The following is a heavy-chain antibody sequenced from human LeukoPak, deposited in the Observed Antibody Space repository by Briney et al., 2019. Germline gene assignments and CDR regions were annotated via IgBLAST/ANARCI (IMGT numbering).Heavy chain of an antibody. V-gene: IGHV3-23*01. CDR2: ISGSGGST. J-gene: IGHJ4*02. Sequence: GGSLRLSCAASGFTFSSYAMSWVRPAPGKGLEWVSAISGSGGSTYYADSVKGRFTISRDNSKNTLYLQMNSLRAEDTAVYYCAKAKGYDSSGYPYYFDYWGQGTLVTVYS. CDR1: GFTFSSYA. D-gene: IGHD3-22*01. CDR3: AKAKGYDSSGYPYYFDY.